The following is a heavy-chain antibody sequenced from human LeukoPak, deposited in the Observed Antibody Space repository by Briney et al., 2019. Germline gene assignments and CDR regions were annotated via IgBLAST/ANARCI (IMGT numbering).Heavy chain of an antibody. Sequence: GGSLRLSCAASGNYWMHWVRQAPGKGLVWVSHINSDGSWTSYADSVKGRFTISKDNAKNTVYLQMNSLRAEDTAVYYCVSFHETYLGRGTLVTVSS. CDR2: INSDGSWT. CDR1: GNYW. V-gene: IGHV3-74*01. J-gene: IGHJ4*02. CDR3: VSFHETY.